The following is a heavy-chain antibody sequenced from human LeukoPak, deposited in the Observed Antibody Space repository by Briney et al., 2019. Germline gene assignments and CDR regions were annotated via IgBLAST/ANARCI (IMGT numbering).Heavy chain of an antibody. CDR3: AKDREYQLLWRGLDY. V-gene: IGHV3-23*01. D-gene: IGHD2-2*01. J-gene: IGHJ4*02. Sequence: PGGSLRLSCAASGFTFSSYGMSWVRQAPGKGLEWVSAISGSGGSTYYADSVKGRFTISRDNSKNTLYLQMNSLRAEDTAVYYCAKDREYQLLWRGLDYWGQGTLVTVSS. CDR1: GFTFSSYG. CDR2: ISGSGGST.